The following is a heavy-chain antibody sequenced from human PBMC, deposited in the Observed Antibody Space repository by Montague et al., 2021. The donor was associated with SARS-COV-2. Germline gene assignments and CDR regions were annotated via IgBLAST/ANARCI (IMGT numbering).Heavy chain of an antibody. J-gene: IGHJ5*02. V-gene: IGHV4-39*07. D-gene: IGHD1-20*01. CDR3: ARTEYNWNDWFDP. CDR1: GDSISSSSYN. Sequence: SETLSLTCTVSGDSISSSSYNWGWIRRPPGKGLEWIGSVHYSGRPYYNPSLKSRVTISVDMSKNQFSLQLNSVTAADSAVYYCARTEYNWNDWFDPWGQGTLVTVSS. CDR2: VHYSGRP.